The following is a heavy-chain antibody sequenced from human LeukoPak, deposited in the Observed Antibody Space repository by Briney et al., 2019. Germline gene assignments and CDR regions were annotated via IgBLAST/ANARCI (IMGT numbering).Heavy chain of an antibody. D-gene: IGHD5-18*01. J-gene: IGHJ5*02. CDR1: GFTFRSYA. CDR2: ISGNGGRT. V-gene: IGHV3-23*01. Sequence: PGGSLRLSCAASGFTFRSYAMSWVRQAPGKGLEWVSVISGNGGRTYYADSVKGRFTISRDNSKNTLYLQKNSLRAEDTAVYYCAKVRDLDTVLGRFDNWGQGTLVTVSS. CDR3: AKVRDLDTVLGRFDN.